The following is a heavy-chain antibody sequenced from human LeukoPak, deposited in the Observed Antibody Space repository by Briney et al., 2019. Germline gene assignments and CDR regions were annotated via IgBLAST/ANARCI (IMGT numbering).Heavy chain of an antibody. Sequence: PSETLSLTCAVYGGSFSGYYWSWIRQPPGKGLEWIGEINHSGSTNYNPSLKSRVTISVDTSKNQFSLKLSSVTAADTAVYYCARSGLFAAAGYFDYWGQGTLVTVSS. D-gene: IGHD6-13*01. CDR2: INHSGST. V-gene: IGHV4-34*01. CDR3: ARSGLFAAAGYFDY. J-gene: IGHJ4*02. CDR1: GGSFSGYY.